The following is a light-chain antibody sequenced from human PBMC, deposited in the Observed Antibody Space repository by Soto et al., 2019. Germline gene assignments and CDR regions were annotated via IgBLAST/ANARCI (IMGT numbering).Light chain of an antibody. Sequence: DIQMTQSPSTLSASVGDRVTITCRASQSISSWLAWYQQQPGKAPKLLIYDASTLKSGVPSRFSGSGSGTEFALTISSLQPDDFATYYCQQYKSYPWTFGQGTKVEIK. CDR1: QSISSW. CDR2: DAS. CDR3: QQYKSYPWT. J-gene: IGKJ1*01. V-gene: IGKV1-5*01.